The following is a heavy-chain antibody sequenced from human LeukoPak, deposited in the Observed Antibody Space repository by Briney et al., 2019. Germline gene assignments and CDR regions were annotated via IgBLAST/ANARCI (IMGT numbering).Heavy chain of an antibody. D-gene: IGHD6-19*01. J-gene: IGHJ4*02. CDR3: ARDIAVAALVLDY. CDR2: INPSGGTT. V-gene: IGHV1-46*01. Sequence: ASVKVSRKASGYTFTSYYMHWVRQAPGQGLEWMGIINPSGGTTTYAQKFQGRVSMTRDTSTSTVYMEMSSLRSEDTAVYYCARDIAVAALVLDYWGQGTLVTVSS. CDR1: GYTFTSYY.